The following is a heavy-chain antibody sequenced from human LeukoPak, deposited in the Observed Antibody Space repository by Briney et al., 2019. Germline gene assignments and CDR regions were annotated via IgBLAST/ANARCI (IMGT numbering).Heavy chain of an antibody. Sequence: GGSLRLSCTGSGFTFGNYAISWVRKAPGKGLEWVSAISGSAFMSYYGDSVQGRFTISRDNSKNTVYLQMNSLTAEDTAIYYCAKDLFGSVILTFDNWGRGTLVSVSS. CDR3: AKDLFGSVILTFDN. J-gene: IGHJ4*02. D-gene: IGHD2-15*01. CDR1: GFTFGNYA. CDR2: ISGSAFMS. V-gene: IGHV3-23*01.